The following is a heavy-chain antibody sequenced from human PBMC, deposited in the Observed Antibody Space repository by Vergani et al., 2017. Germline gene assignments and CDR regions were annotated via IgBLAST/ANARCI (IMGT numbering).Heavy chain of an antibody. CDR3: ARRSGIVYDIFSGTQYFFDF. D-gene: IGHD3-9*01. J-gene: IGHJ4*02. Sequence: QVQLQESGPGLVKPSETLSLTCAVSGFSIDNGYYWDWIRQPPGKGLEWIGSIYRTGRTHFNPSLKSRVTISVYTYNNHFSLRLNSLTAADTAVYYCARRSGIVYDIFSGTQYFFDFWCQGTLVTVSS. V-gene: IGHV4-38-2*01. CDR1: GFSIDNGYY. CDR2: IYRTGRT.